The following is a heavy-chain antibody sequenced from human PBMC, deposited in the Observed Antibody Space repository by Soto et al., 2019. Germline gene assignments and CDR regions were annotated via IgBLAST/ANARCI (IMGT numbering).Heavy chain of an antibody. CDR2: ISAYNGNT. CDR3: ARLRYAYCGGDCYLFDY. D-gene: IGHD2-21*02. V-gene: IGHV1-18*01. Sequence: GPPVEVSCKASGYTFTSYGITWVRQAPGQGLEWMGWISAYNGNTNYAQKLQGRVTMTTDTSTSTAYMELRSLRSDDTAVYYCARLRYAYCGGDCYLFDYWGQGTLVTVSS. J-gene: IGHJ4*02. CDR1: GYTFTSYG.